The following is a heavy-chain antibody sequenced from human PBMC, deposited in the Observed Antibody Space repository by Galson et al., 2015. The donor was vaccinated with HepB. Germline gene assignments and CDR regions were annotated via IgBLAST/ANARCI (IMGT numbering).Heavy chain of an antibody. CDR3: ARAGYYDSSGYYLLDAFDI. D-gene: IGHD3-22*01. CDR2: ISYDGSNK. J-gene: IGHJ3*02. V-gene: IGHV3-30*04. Sequence: SLRLSCAASGFTFSSYAMHWVRQAPGKGLEWVAVISYDGSNKYYADSVKGRFTISRDNSKNTLYLQMNSLRAEDTAVYYCARAGYYDSSGYYLLDAFDIWGQGTMVTVSS. CDR1: GFTFSSYA.